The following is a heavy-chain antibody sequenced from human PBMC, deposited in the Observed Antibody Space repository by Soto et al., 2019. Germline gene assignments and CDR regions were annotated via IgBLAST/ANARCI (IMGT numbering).Heavy chain of an antibody. CDR1: GYTFTSYG. CDR2: FSAENGET. D-gene: IGHD2-8*01. Sequence: ASVKVACKASGYTFTSYGISWVRQAPGQGLEWMGGFSAENGETNYAQKFQGRVTMTEDTSTDTAYMELSSLRSEDTAVYYCATLALTMVYAIVAPFDPWGQGTLVTVSS. CDR3: ATLALTMVYAIVAPFDP. V-gene: IGHV1-18*01. J-gene: IGHJ5*02.